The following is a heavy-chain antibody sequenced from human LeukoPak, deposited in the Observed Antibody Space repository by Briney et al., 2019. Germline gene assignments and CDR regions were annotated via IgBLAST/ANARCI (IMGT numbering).Heavy chain of an antibody. Sequence: YPGGSLRLSCTASGFTFGDYAMSWVRQAPGKGLEWVGFIRSKAYGGTTEYAASVKGRFTISRDDSKSIAYLQMNSLKTEDTAVYYCTRDPTYDDWFDPWGQGTLVTVSS. CDR2: IRSKAYGGTT. CDR3: TRDPTYDDWFDP. CDR1: GFTFGDYA. J-gene: IGHJ5*02. D-gene: IGHD3-22*01. V-gene: IGHV3-49*04.